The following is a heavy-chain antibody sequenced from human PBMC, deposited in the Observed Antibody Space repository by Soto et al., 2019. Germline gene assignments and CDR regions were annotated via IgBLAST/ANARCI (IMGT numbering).Heavy chain of an antibody. D-gene: IGHD6-19*01. CDR2: ISYDGSNK. CDR3: ARAMRIAVAGMVLGDYYGMDV. CDR1: GFTFSSYA. Sequence: QVQLVESGGGVVQPGRSLRLSCAASGFTFSSYAMHWVRQAPGKGLEWVAVISYDGSNKYYADSVKGRFTISRDNSKNTLYLQMNSLRAEDTAVYYCARAMRIAVAGMVLGDYYGMDVWGQGTTVTVSS. V-gene: IGHV3-30-3*01. J-gene: IGHJ6*02.